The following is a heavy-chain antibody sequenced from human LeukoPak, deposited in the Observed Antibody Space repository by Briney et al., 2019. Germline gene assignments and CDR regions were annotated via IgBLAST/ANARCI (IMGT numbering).Heavy chain of an antibody. D-gene: IGHD1-26*01. CDR1: GFTFSSYW. CDR3: TRAGRSDHSGSSF. CDR2: INGDESSI. J-gene: IGHJ4*02. Sequence: GGSLRLSCAASGFTFSSYWMHWVRQAPGKGLVWVSRINGDESSISYADSVKGRFTISRDNAKNTLYLQMNSLRAEDTAVYYCTRAGRSDHSGSSFWGQGTLVTVSS. V-gene: IGHV3-74*01.